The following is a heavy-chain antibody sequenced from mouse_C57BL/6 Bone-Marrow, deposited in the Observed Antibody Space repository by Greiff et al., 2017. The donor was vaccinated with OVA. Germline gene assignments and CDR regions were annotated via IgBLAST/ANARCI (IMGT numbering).Heavy chain of an antibody. J-gene: IGHJ2*01. V-gene: IGHV5-4*01. CDR1: GFTFSSYA. CDR3: ARDYYDYDGRGSYFDY. D-gene: IGHD2-4*01. CDR2: ISDGGSYT. Sequence: EVKLMESGGGLVKPGGSLKLSCAASGFTFSSYAMSWVRQTPEKRLEWVATISDGGSYTYYPDNVKGRFTISRDNAKNNLYLQMSHLKSEDTATYYCARDYYDYDGRGSYFDYWGQGTTLTVSS.